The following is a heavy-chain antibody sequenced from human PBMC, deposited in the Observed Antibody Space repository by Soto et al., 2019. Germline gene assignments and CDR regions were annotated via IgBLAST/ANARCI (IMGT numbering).Heavy chain of an antibody. Sequence: ASVKGSCKEFGYSFTGYYMHWVRQAPGQGLEWMGIINPSGGSTSYAQKFQGRVTMTRDTSTSAVYMELSSLRSEDTAVYYCASGVAGRDLRLDYWGQGTLVTVSS. CDR3: ASGVAGRDLRLDY. CDR2: INPSGGST. D-gene: IGHD6-19*01. J-gene: IGHJ4*02. V-gene: IGHV1-46*01. CDR1: GYSFTGYY.